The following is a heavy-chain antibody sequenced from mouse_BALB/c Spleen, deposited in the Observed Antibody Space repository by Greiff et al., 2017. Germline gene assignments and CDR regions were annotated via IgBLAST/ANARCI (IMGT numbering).Heavy chain of an antibody. D-gene: IGHD3-1*01. CDR3: ARVQLGLYYFDD. J-gene: IGHJ2*01. CDR2: INPSTGYT. Sequence: QVQLQQSGAELAKPGASVKMSCKASGYTFTSYWMHWVKQRPGQGLEWIGYINPSTGYTEYNQKFKDKATLTADKSSSTAYMQLSSLTSEDSAVYYWARVQLGLYYFDDWGQGTTLTVSS. CDR1: GYTFTSYW. V-gene: IGHV1-7*01.